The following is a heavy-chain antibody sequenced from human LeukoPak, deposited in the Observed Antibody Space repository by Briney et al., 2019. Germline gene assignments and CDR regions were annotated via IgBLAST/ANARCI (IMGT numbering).Heavy chain of an antibody. Sequence: QPGGSLRLSCSASLSGYAMSWVRQAPGTGLEWVSAISGTGDSTYYADSVKGRFTISRDNSKNTLYLEMNSLRAEDTAVYYCARGPRRNVIVLLDFWGQGTLVSVSS. CDR2: ISGTGDST. D-gene: IGHD2/OR15-2a*01. CDR3: ARGPRRNVIVLLDF. CDR1: LSGYA. V-gene: IGHV3-23*01. J-gene: IGHJ4*02.